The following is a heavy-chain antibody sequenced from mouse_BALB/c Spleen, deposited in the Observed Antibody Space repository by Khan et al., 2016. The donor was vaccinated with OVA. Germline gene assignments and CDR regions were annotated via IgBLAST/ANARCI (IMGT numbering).Heavy chain of an antibody. CDR2: ISYCGGT. Sequence: VQLKESGPGLVKPSQSLSLTCTVTGYSITSGYAWNWIRQFPGNQLEGMGNISYCGGTSYNPSLKNRISITRDTATNQFFLQLNSVTTEDTATYYCAIWYYYRDYFDYWGQGTPLTVSS. D-gene: IGHD1-1*01. J-gene: IGHJ2*01. CDR3: AIWYYYRDYFDY. CDR1: GYSITSGYA. V-gene: IGHV3-2*02.